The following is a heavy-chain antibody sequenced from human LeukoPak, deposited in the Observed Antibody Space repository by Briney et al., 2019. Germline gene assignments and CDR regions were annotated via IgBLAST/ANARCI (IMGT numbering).Heavy chain of an antibody. J-gene: IGHJ2*01. CDR3: AKGTGYTSSWYWYFDL. V-gene: IGHV3-74*01. Sequence: SGGSLRLSCAASGFTFSSYWMHWVRQAPGKGRVWVSRINSDGSSTSYADSVKGRFTISRDNAKNSLYLQMNSLRAEDTAFYYCAKGTGYTSSWYWYFDLWGRGTLVSVSS. CDR1: GFTFSSYW. CDR2: INSDGSST. D-gene: IGHD6-13*01.